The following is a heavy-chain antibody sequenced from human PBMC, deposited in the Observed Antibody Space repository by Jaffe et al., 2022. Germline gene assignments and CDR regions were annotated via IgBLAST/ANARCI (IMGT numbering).Heavy chain of an antibody. J-gene: IGHJ5*02. Sequence: QVQLVQSGAEVKKPGASVKVSCKASGYTFTSYGISWVRQAPGQGLEWMGWISAYNGNTNYAQKLQGRVTMTTDTSTSTAYMELRSLRSDDTAVYYCARGGPYDCSSTSCYEDAWFDPWGQGTLVTVSS. CDR1: GYTFTSYG. D-gene: IGHD2-2*01. CDR3: ARGGPYDCSSTSCYEDAWFDP. V-gene: IGHV1-18*01. CDR2: ISAYNGNT.